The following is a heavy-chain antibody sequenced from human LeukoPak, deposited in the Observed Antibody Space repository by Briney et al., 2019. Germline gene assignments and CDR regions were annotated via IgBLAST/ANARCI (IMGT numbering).Heavy chain of an antibody. J-gene: IGHJ4*02. CDR2: TYQRSQWRN. CDR3: ARGVAGTGFDY. D-gene: IGHD1-1*01. CDR1: GDSVSRNSGA. Sequence: SQTLSLTCAISGDSVSRNSGAWNWIRQSPSRGLEWLGRTYQRSQWRNDYAPSVKSRITINPDTSKIQFSLELKSVTPEGTAVYYCARGVAGTGFDYWDQGTLVTVSS. V-gene: IGHV6-1*01.